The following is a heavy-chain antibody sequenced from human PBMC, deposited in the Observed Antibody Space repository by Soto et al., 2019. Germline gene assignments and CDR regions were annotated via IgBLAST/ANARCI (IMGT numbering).Heavy chain of an antibody. CDR2: ISSSGSTI. V-gene: IGHV3-11*01. Sequence: GGSLRLSCAASGFTFSDYYMSWIRQAPGKGLEWVSYISSSGSTIYYADSVKGRFTISRDNAKNSLYLQMNSLRAEDTAVYYCASSKDSGYDLDAFDIWGQGTMVTVSS. CDR3: ASSKDSGYDLDAFDI. D-gene: IGHD5-12*01. J-gene: IGHJ3*02. CDR1: GFTFSDYY.